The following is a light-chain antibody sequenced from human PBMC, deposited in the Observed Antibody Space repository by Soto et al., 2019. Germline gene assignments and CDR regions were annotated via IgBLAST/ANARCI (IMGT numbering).Light chain of an antibody. V-gene: IGKV3-20*01. CDR1: QSVSSYY. CDR3: QQYNTWPPIT. CDR2: AAS. Sequence: EIMLTQSPGTLSLSPGERATLSCRASQSVSSYYLAWYQQKPGQAPRLLIYAASSRATGIPDRFSGGGSGTDFTLTISRLEPEDFAVYYCQQYNTWPPITFGQGTRLEIK. J-gene: IGKJ5*01.